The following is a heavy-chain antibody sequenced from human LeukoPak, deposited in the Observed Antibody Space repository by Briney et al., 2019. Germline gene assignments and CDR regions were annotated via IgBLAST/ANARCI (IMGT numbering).Heavy chain of an antibody. J-gene: IGHJ5*02. CDR2: ISGSGGST. V-gene: IGHV3-23*01. CDR1: GFTFSSYA. D-gene: IGHD2-2*01. Sequence: PGGSLRLSCAASGFTFSSYAMSWVRQAPGKGLEWVSAISGSGGSTYYADSVKGRFTISRDNSKNTLYLQMNSLRAEDTAVYYCAKNIVVVPAAMTIRWFDPWGQGTLVTVSS. CDR3: AKNIVVVPAAMTIRWFDP.